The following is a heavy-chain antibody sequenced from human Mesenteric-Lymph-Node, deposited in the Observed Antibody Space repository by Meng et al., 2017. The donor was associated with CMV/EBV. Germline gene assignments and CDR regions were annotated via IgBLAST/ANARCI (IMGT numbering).Heavy chain of an antibody. Sequence: CAASGFTFSTYAMSWVRQVPGKGLEWVSAISGGGGTTYYGDSVKGRFTISRDNSKNTLYLQMNSLRAEDTATYYCAKEQNSGHDRGTYWGRGTLVTVSS. V-gene: IGHV3-23*01. J-gene: IGHJ4*02. CDR3: AKEQNSGHDRGTY. CDR2: ISGGGGTT. CDR1: GFTFSTYA. D-gene: IGHD5-12*01.